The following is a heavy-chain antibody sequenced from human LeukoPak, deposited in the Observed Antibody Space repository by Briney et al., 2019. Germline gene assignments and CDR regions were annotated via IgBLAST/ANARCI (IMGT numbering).Heavy chain of an antibody. J-gene: IGHJ4*02. D-gene: IGHD4-23*01. V-gene: IGHV3-48*04. CDR2: IRSTSSTI. CDR1: GFTFSSYS. Sequence: GGSLRLSCAASGFTFSSYSMNWVRQAPGKGLEWVSYIRSTSSTIYYADSVKGRFSISRDNAKNTLYLQMNSLRVEDTAVYYCARGRPHGNDYWGQGTLVTVSS. CDR3: ARGRPHGNDY.